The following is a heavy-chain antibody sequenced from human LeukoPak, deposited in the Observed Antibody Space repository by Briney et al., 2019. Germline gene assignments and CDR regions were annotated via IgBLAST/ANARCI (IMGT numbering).Heavy chain of an antibody. CDR1: GFTFSSYG. Sequence: GRSLRLSCAASGFTFSSYGFHWVRQAPGKGLEWVAIIWYDGSKKYYSDSVKGRFSISRDNSKNTLYLQMNSLRAEDTAVYYCATHYDSSGYYGPDYWGQGTLVTVSS. V-gene: IGHV3-33*01. CDR2: IWYDGSKK. J-gene: IGHJ4*02. D-gene: IGHD3-22*01. CDR3: ATHYDSSGYYGPDY.